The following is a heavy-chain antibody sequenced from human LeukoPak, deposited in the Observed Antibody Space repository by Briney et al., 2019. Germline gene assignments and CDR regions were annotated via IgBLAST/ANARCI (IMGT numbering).Heavy chain of an antibody. Sequence: PSETLSLTCSVSGGSIRSSIYYWGWIRQPPGKGLEWIGSIYYSGSTYYNPSLKSRVTISVDTSKNQFSLKLRSVTAADTAVYYCPRRLGGSGSYYYWGQGTLVTVSS. V-gene: IGHV4-39*01. CDR2: IYYSGST. CDR3: PRRLGGSGSYYY. CDR1: GGSIRSSIYY. J-gene: IGHJ4*02. D-gene: IGHD3-10*01.